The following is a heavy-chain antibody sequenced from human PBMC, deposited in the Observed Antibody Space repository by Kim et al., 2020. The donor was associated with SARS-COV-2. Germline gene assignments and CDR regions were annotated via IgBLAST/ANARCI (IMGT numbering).Heavy chain of an antibody. CDR2: IFWDDDK. D-gene: IGHD2-21*01. CDR1: GFSVETSRVG. J-gene: IGHJ4*02. Sequence: SGPTLVNPTQTLTLTCTVSGFSVETSRVGVGWIRQPPGKALEWLAIIFWDDDKRYSPSLKSRLTISKDTSKNQVLLSMTNMDPVDTATYFCAHTHLALIAHYSYDFWGQGILVTVSS. CDR3: AHTHLALIAHYSYDF. V-gene: IGHV2-5*02.